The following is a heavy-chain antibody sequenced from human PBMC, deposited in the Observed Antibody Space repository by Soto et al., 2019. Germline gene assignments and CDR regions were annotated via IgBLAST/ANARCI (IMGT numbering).Heavy chain of an antibody. D-gene: IGHD2-2*01. V-gene: IGHV4-31*02. Sequence: WSWXRXHXXKGXECIGYIYYSGSTYYNPSLKSRVTISVDTSKNQFSLKLSSVTAADTAVYYWARGRRYCSSTSCYMDVWGQGTTVTVSS. CDR3: ARGRRYCSSTSCYMDV. J-gene: IGHJ6*02. CDR2: IYYSGST.